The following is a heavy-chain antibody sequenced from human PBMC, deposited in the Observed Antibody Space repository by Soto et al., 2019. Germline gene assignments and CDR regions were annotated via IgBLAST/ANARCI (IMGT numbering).Heavy chain of an antibody. CDR3: AREYYYGSGPWY. J-gene: IGHJ4*02. Sequence: GASVKVSCKASGYAFTSYDINWVRQATGQGLEWMGWMNPNSGDTGYVEKFQGRVTMTRDTSITTAYMELRSLRSDDTAVYYCAREYYYGSGPWYCGQGTLVTVSS. CDR2: MNPNSGDT. V-gene: IGHV1-8*01. CDR1: GYAFTSYD. D-gene: IGHD3-10*01.